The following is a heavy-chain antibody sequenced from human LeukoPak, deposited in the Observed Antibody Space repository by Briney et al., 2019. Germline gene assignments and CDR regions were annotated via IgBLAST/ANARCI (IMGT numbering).Heavy chain of an antibody. D-gene: IGHD3-22*01. CDR3: ATNIYYYDSSGYFDY. CDR1: GYTFTDYY. CDR2: VDPEDGET. J-gene: IGHJ4*02. V-gene: IGHV1-69-2*01. Sequence: ASVKISCKVSGYTFTDYYMHWVQQAPGKGLEWMGLVDPEDGETIYAEKFQGRVTITADTPTDTAYMELSSLRSEDTAVYYCATNIYYYDSSGYFDYWGQGTLVTVSS.